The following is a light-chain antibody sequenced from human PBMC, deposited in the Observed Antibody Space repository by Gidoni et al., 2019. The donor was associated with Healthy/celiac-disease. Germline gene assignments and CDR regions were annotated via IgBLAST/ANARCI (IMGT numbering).Light chain of an antibody. CDR2: AAS. J-gene: IGKJ1*01. V-gene: IGKV1-27*01. Sequence: IQMTQSPSSLSASVGDRVTITCRASQCISKYLAWYQQKPGKVPKLLIYAASTLQSGVPSRFSGSGSGTDFTLTISSLQPEDVATYYCQKYNSAPHTFGQGTKVEIK. CDR3: QKYNSAPHT. CDR1: QCISKY.